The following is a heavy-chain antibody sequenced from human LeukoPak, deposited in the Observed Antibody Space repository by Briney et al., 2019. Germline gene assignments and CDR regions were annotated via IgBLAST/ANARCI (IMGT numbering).Heavy chain of an antibody. CDR1: GSTFSSYA. Sequence: GGCLRLSCAASGSTFSSYAMSWVRQAPGKGLEWVSAISGSGGSTYYADSVKGRFTISRDNSKNTLYLQMNSLRAEDTAVYYCAKGGGYSYGYVSFQHWGQGTLVTVSS. J-gene: IGHJ1*01. CDR2: ISGSGGST. V-gene: IGHV3-23*01. D-gene: IGHD5-18*01. CDR3: AKGGGYSYGYVSFQH.